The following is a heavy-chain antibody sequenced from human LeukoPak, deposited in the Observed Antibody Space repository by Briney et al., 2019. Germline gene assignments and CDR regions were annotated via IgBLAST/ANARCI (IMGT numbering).Heavy chain of an antibody. CDR2: IYYSGST. CDR1: GGSISSSSYY. V-gene: IGHV4-39*01. J-gene: IGHJ3*02. D-gene: IGHD3-9*01. Sequence: SETLSLTCTVSGGSISSSSYYWGWIRQPPGKGLEWIGGIYYSGSTYYNPSLKSRVTISVDTSKNQFSLKLSSVTAADTAVYYCARPYYDILTGYSSGAFDIWGQGTMVTVSS. CDR3: ARPYYDILTGYSSGAFDI.